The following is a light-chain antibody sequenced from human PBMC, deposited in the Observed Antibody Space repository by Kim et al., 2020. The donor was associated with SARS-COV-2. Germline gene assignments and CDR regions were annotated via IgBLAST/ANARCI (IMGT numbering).Light chain of an antibody. Sequence: QRVTISCTASSSNIGSDYDVHWYQHLPGTAPKLLMFGNSNRPSGVPDRFSGSKSGTSASLAITGLQGDDEAAYYCQSYDNSLSAYVFGTGTEVTVL. CDR1: SSNIGSDYD. V-gene: IGLV1-40*01. J-gene: IGLJ1*01. CDR3: QSYDNSLSAYV. CDR2: GNS.